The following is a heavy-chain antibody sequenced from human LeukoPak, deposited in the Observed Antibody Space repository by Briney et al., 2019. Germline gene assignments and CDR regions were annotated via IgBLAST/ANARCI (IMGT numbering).Heavy chain of an antibody. J-gene: IGHJ5*02. CDR1: GGSISSYY. CDR2: IYYSGST. CDR3: ARSPPPYSSSWNFYNWFDP. Sequence: SETLSLTCTVSGGSISSYYWSWLRQPPGKGLEWIGYIYYSGSTNYNPSLKSRVTISVDTSKNQFSLQLNSVTPEDTAVYYCARSPPPYSSSWNFYNWFDPWGQGTLVTVSS. V-gene: IGHV4-59*12. D-gene: IGHD6-13*01.